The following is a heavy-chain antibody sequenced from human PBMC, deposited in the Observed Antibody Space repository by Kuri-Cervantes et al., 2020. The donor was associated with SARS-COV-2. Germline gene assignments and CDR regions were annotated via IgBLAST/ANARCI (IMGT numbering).Heavy chain of an antibody. CDR2: INPSGGST. Sequence: ASVKVSCKASGYTFTSYYMHWVRQAPGQGLEWMGIINPSGGSTSYAQKFQGRVTMTEDTSTDTAYMELSSLRSEDTAVYYCATDRGYYYDSSGYYYGDYWGQGTLVTVSS. D-gene: IGHD3-22*01. J-gene: IGHJ4*02. CDR3: ATDRGYYYDSSGYYYGDY. CDR1: GYTFTSYY. V-gene: IGHV1-46*01.